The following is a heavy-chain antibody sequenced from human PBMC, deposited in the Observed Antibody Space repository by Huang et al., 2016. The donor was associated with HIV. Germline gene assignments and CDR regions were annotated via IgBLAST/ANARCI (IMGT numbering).Heavy chain of an antibody. V-gene: IGHV3-30*02. D-gene: IGHD6-13*01. CDR2: IRYDGNND. J-gene: IGHJ3*01. CDR1: GFPFSAYG. CDR3: VKERGSSRARSSFDF. Sequence: QVRLVESGGGVVQPGASLTLSCSASGFPFSAYGMDWVRQAPGKGLEWVSFIRYDGNNDYLIGSVKGRFTISRDNSNNTLYVRMNRLRPEETAVYYCVKERGSSRARSSFDFWGQGTSVSVSS.